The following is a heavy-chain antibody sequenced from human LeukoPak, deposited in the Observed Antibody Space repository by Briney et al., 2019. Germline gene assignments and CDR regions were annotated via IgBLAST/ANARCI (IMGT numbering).Heavy chain of an antibody. CDR1: GFTFSYFS. CDR2: ISGSGTTI. D-gene: IGHD2-2*01. J-gene: IGHJ6*03. Sequence: GGALRLSCAASGFTFSYFSMHWVRQAPGKGLGWVSYISGSGTTIYYSGSVKGRFPISRDNAKNSLYLQMNSLRAEDTGVYHCARVGREGSNYYYYMDVWGKGTTVTVSS. V-gene: IGHV3-48*04. CDR3: ARVGREGSNYYYYMDV.